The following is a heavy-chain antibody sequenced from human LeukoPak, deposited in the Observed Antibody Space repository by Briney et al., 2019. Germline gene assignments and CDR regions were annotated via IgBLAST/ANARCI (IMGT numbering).Heavy chain of an antibody. Sequence: PSETLSLTCTVSGGSISSYYWSWIRQPPGKRLEWIGYIYYSGSTNYNPSLKSRVTISVDTSKNQFSLKLSSVTAADTAVYYCARCGGDCYYSPAFDIWGQGTMVTVSS. CDR3: ARCGGDCYYSPAFDI. D-gene: IGHD2-21*02. J-gene: IGHJ3*02. CDR1: GGSISSYY. V-gene: IGHV4-59*01. CDR2: IYYSGST.